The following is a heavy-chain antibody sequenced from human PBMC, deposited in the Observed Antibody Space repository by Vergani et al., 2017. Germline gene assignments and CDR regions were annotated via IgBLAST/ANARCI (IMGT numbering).Heavy chain of an antibody. CDR1: GFTFSDYY. Sequence: QVQLVESGGGLVKPGGSLRLSCAASGFTFSDYYMSWIRQAPGKGLEWVSYISSSGSTIYYADSVKGRLTISRDNAKNSLYRQMNSLRAEDTAVYYWAREATYGRNAFDIWGQGTMVTVSS. CDR2: ISSSGSTI. D-gene: IGHD4-23*01. CDR3: AREATYGRNAFDI. V-gene: IGHV3-11*01. J-gene: IGHJ3*02.